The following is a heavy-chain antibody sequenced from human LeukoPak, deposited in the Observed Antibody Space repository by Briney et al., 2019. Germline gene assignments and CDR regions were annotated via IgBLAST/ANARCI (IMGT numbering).Heavy chain of an antibody. J-gene: IGHJ6*02. CDR3: ARGGGLDV. CDR2: INQNANVN. CDR1: GFTFSSYW. Sequence: PGVSLRLSCGASGFTFSSYWVNWARQAPGEGREWVASINQNANVNYYVDSVTGPFTISRDNAKNSLYLQMSNSRAEDTAVYSCARGGGLDVSGQGATVTVSS. D-gene: IGHD3-16*01. V-gene: IGHV3-7*03.